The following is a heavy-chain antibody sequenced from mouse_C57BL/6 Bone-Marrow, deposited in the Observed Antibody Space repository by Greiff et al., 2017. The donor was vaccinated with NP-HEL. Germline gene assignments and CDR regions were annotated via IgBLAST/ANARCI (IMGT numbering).Heavy chain of an antibody. V-gene: IGHV1-54*01. J-gene: IGHJ1*03. CDR3: ARNSNYVGWYFDV. Sequence: VQLVESGAELVRPGTSVKVSCKASGYAFTNYLIEWVKQRPGQGLEWIGVINPGSGGTNYNEKFKGKATLTADKSSSTAYMQLSSLTSEDSAVYFCARNSNYVGWYFDVWGTGTTVTVSS. D-gene: IGHD2-5*01. CDR2: INPGSGGT. CDR1: GYAFTNYL.